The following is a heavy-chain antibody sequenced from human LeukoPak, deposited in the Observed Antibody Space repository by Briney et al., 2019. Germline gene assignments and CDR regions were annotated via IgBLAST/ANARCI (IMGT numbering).Heavy chain of an antibody. CDR2: IYYSGST. CDR3: ARGSSRHYYYYMDV. V-gene: IGHV4-59*11. CDR1: GGSISSHY. Sequence: SETLSLTCTDSGGSISSHYWSWIRQPPGKGLEWIGYIYYSGSTNYNPSLKSQVTISVDTSKNQFSLKLSSVTAADTAVYYCARGSSRHYYYYMDVWGKGTTVTVSS. J-gene: IGHJ6*03. D-gene: IGHD6-13*01.